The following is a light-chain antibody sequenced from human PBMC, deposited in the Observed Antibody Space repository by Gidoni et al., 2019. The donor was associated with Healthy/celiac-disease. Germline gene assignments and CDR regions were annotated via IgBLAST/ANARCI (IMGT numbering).Light chain of an antibody. CDR1: NIGSKS. CDR2: YDS. J-gene: IGLJ2*01. Sequence: YVLTQPPSVPVAPGKTARITCGGNNIGSKSVQWYQQNPGQAPVLVIYYDSDRPSGIPERFSGSNSGNTATLTISRVEAGDEADYYCQVWDSSSDHVVFGGGTKLTVL. CDR3: QVWDSSSDHVV. V-gene: IGLV3-21*04.